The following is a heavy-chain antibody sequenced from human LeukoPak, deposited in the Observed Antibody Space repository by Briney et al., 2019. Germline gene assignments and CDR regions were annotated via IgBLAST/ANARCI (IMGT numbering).Heavy chain of an antibody. CDR3: ARSLGNLDYFDY. J-gene: IGHJ4*02. Sequence: SETLSLTCSVSGFSINTNYYWGWVRQPPGRGLEWIGTIFHSGDIFDNPSLRSRVTMSVDTSKNQFMLKLTSVTAADTAVYYCARSLGNLDYFDYWGQGALVTVSS. CDR2: IFHSGDI. D-gene: IGHD3-16*01. CDR1: GFSINTNYY. V-gene: IGHV4-38-2*01.